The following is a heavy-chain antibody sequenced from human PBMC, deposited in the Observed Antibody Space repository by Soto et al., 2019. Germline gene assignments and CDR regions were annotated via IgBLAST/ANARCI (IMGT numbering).Heavy chain of an antibody. J-gene: IGHJ6*02. D-gene: IGHD3-9*01. V-gene: IGHV1-18*01. Sequence: ASVKVSCKASGYTFTSYGISWVRQAPRQGLEWMGWISAYNGNTNYAQKLQGRVTMTTDTSTSTAYMELRSLRSDDTAVYYCARYDRGYDILTGYYLDYYGMDVWGQGTTVTVSS. CDR2: ISAYNGNT. CDR3: ARYDRGYDILTGYYLDYYGMDV. CDR1: GYTFTSYG.